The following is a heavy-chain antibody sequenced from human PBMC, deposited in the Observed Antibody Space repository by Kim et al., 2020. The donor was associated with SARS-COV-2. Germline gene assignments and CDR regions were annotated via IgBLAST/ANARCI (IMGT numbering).Heavy chain of an antibody. D-gene: IGHD2-8*01. J-gene: IGHJ4*02. Sequence: SGGSTYYADSVKGRFTISRDNSKNTLYLQMNSLRAEDTAVYYCARRLETNWGQGTLVTVSS. CDR2: SGGST. CDR3: ARRLETN. V-gene: IGHV3-66*01.